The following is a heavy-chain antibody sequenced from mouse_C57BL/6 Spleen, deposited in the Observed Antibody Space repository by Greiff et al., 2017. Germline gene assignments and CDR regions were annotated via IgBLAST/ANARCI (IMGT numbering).Heavy chain of an antibody. CDR3: ARNRIYYGNAYAMDY. J-gene: IGHJ4*01. CDR2: IRNKANGYTT. Sequence: EVQLQESGGGLVQPGGSLSLSCAASGFTFTDYYMSWVRQPPGKALEWLGFIRNKANGYTTEYSAAVKGRFTISRDNSQSILYLQMNALRAEDSATYYCARNRIYYGNAYAMDYWGQGTSVTVSS. V-gene: IGHV7-3*01. CDR1: GFTFTDYY. D-gene: IGHD2-1*01.